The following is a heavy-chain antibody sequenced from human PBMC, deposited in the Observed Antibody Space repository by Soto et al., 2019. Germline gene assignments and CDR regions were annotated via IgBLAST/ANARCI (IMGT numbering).Heavy chain of an antibody. D-gene: IGHD3-3*01. J-gene: IGHJ4*02. CDR1: GFTFSSYI. CDR3: ERALPFGVVTPYYFEY. CDR2: ISSSSGYI. Sequence: EASWRLSCTASGFTFSSYIMNCVRQAPGKGLEWFSSISSSSGYIYYADSVKGRFTISRDNYKNSLYLQMNSLRAEDTAVYYCERALPFGVVTPYYFEYWGPGTMVTVS. V-gene: IGHV3-21*06.